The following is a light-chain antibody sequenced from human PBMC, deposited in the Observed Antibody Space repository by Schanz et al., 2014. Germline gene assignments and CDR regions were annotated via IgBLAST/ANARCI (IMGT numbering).Light chain of an antibody. CDR1: QSVSSN. CDR2: GAS. J-gene: IGKJ1*01. V-gene: IGKV3-15*01. Sequence: EIVMTQSPATLSVSPGERATLSCRAGQSVSSNLAWYQQKPGQAPRLLIYGASTRATGIPARFSGSGSGTEFTLTISSLQSEDFAVYYCHQYNNWPRTFGQGTKVEIK. CDR3: HQYNNWPRT.